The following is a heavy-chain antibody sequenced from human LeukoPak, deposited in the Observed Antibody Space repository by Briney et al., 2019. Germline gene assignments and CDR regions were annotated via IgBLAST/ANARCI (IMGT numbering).Heavy chain of an antibody. Sequence: GGSLRLSCAASGFTFSSYAMHWVRQAPGKGLEWVAVIGYDGRNKDYADSVKGRFTISRDNYYNIVELQMNSLRAEDTAVYYCARDRGGWLSHDAFDIWGQGTKVTVSS. V-gene: IGHV3-33*08. CDR1: GFTFSSYA. J-gene: IGHJ3*02. D-gene: IGHD5-24*01. CDR2: IGYDGRNK. CDR3: ARDRGGWLSHDAFDI.